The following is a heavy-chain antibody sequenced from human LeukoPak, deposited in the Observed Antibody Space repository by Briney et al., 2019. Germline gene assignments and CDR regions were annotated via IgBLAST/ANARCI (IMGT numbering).Heavy chain of an antibody. CDR1: GGSFSSGQY. D-gene: IGHD3-3*01. J-gene: IGHJ5*02. V-gene: IGHV4-34*01. CDR3: AGGSYYDFWSGLNGGHWFDP. Sequence: SETLSLTCAVFGGSFSSGQYWSWIRHPPGKGLEWIGEINHGGSRNYNPTLKSRVTISVDMSTNQFSLKLSSVTAADTAVYYCAGGSYYDFWSGLNGGHWFDPWGQGTLVTVSS. CDR2: INHGGSR.